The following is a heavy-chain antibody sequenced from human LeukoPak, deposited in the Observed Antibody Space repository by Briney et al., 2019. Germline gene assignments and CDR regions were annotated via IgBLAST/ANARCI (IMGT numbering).Heavy chain of an antibody. CDR1: GGCFSGYY. V-gene: IGHV4-34*01. CDR3: ASPYGDPTAFDI. D-gene: IGHD4-17*01. Sequence: SETLSLTCGVYGGCFSGYYWSWIRQPPGKGLEWIGEINHSGNTNYNPSLKSRVTISVDTSKNQFSLKLSSVTAADTAVYYCASPYGDPTAFDIWGQGTMVTVSS. J-gene: IGHJ3*02. CDR2: INHSGNT.